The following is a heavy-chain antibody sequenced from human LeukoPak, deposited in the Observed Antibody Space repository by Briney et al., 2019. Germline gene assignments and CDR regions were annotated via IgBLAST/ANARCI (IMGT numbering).Heavy chain of an antibody. CDR3: ARESLYGDYLDY. D-gene: IGHD4-17*01. CDR1: GGSISTGSYY. J-gene: IGHJ4*02. V-gene: IGHV4-61*02. CDR2: IYTSGST. Sequence: PSETLSLTCTVSGGSISTGSYYWNWIRQPAGKGLEWIGRIYTSGSTNYNPSLKSRVTMSVDTSKNQFSLKLSSVTAADTAVYYCARESLYGDYLDYWGQGTLVTVSS.